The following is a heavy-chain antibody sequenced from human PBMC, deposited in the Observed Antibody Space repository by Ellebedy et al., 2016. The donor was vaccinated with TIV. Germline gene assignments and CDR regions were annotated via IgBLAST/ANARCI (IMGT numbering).Heavy chain of an antibody. CDR3: ARDRRSGYSGYDPDY. CDR2: ISGSGGST. V-gene: IGHV3-21*01. Sequence: AISGSGGSTYYADSVKGRFTISRDNAKNSLYLQMNSLRAEDTAVYYCARDRRSGYSGYDPDYWGQGTLVTVSS. D-gene: IGHD5-12*01. J-gene: IGHJ4*02.